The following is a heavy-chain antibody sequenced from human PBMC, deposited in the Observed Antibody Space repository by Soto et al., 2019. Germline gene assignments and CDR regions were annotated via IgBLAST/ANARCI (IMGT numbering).Heavy chain of an antibody. CDR3: ARDPAGELRFLEWLPGYFDY. D-gene: IGHD3-3*01. J-gene: IGHJ4*02. CDR1: GFTFSSYA. Sequence: GSLRLSCAASGFTFSSYAMHWVRQAPVKGLEWVAVISYDGSNKYYADSVKGRFTISRDNSKNTLYLQMNSLRAEDTAVYYCARDPAGELRFLEWLPGYFDYWGQGT. CDR2: ISYDGSNK. V-gene: IGHV3-30-3*01.